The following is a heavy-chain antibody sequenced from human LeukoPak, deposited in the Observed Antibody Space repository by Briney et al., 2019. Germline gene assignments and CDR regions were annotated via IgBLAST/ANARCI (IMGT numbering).Heavy chain of an antibody. CDR1: GFIVSDSY. CDR3: ARGAPYFDN. V-gene: IGHV3-53*01. Sequence: GGSLRLSCATSGFIVSDSYMTWVRQAAGKGLEWVSVMYAGGSAYYADSVKGRFTISRDNSMNTLHLQMNSLRAEDTAVYYCARGAPYFDNWGQGILVTVSS. CDR2: MYAGGSA. J-gene: IGHJ4*02.